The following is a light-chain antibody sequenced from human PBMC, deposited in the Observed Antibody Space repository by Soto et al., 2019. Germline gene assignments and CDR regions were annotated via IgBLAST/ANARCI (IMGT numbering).Light chain of an antibody. Sequence: EFVLTQSPGTLSLSPGERATLSCRASQTVRNNYLAWYQQKPGQAPRLLIYGASTTATGIPARFSGSGSGTEFTLTISSLQSEDFAVYNCQQYNKWPRTFGQGTKGDIK. CDR3: QQYNKWPRT. CDR1: QTVRNN. V-gene: IGKV3-15*01. CDR2: GAS. J-gene: IGKJ2*01.